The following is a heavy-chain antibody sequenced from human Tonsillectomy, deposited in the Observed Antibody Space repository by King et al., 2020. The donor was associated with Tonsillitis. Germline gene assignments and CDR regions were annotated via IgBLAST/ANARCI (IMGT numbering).Heavy chain of an antibody. CDR3: AHSPGFPNRIAYTYGMDV. CDR2: IYWNDDK. J-gene: IGHJ6*02. V-gene: IGHV2-5*01. D-gene: IGHD6-13*01. CDR1: GFSLSTSGVG. Sequence: TLKESGPTLVKPTQTLTLTCTFSGFSLSTSGVGVGWIRQPPGKALEWLALIYWNDDKRYSPSLKSRLTITKDTSKNQVVLTMTNMDPVDTATYYCAHSPGFPNRIAYTYGMDVWGQGTTVTVSS.